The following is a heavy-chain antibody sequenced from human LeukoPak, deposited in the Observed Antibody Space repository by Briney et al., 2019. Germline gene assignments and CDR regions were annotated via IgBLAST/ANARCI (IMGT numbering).Heavy chain of an antibody. CDR2: VYYSGST. CDR3: ASCSGYDYYYYGMDV. CDR1: GGSVSSGSYY. V-gene: IGHV4-61*01. J-gene: IGHJ6*02. Sequence: SETLSLTCTVSGGSVSSGSYYWSWIRQPPGKGLEWIGYVYYSGSTNYNPSLKSRVTISVDTSKNQFSLKLSSVTAADTAVYYCASCSGYDYYYYGMDVWGQGTTVTVSS. D-gene: IGHD2-15*01.